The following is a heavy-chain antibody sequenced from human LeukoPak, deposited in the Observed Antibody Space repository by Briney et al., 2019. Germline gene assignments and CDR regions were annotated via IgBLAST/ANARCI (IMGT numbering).Heavy chain of an antibody. CDR1: GYTFTDYY. Sequence: ASVKVSCKTSGYTFTDYYMHWVRQAPGQGLEWMGRINPNSGGTNYAQKFQGRVTMTRDTSNSTDYMELSRLRSDDTAVYYCARACSGGSCYSENWFDPWGQGTLVPVSS. CDR3: ARACSGGSCYSENWFDP. V-gene: IGHV1-2*06. D-gene: IGHD2-15*01. CDR2: INPNSGGT. J-gene: IGHJ5*02.